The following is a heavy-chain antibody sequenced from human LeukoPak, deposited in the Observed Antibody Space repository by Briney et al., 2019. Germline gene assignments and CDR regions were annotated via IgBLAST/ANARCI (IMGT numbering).Heavy chain of an antibody. J-gene: IGHJ4*02. Sequence: GASVKVSCKASGYTFTSYDINWVRQATGQGLEWMGWMNPNSGNTGYAQNFQGRVTMTTDTSTSTAYMELRSLRSDDTAVYYCARYRDSSGYYYWHWWYFDYWGQGTLVTVSS. CDR1: GYTFTSYD. D-gene: IGHD3-22*01. CDR3: ARYRDSSGYYYWHWWYFDY. V-gene: IGHV1-8*01. CDR2: MNPNSGNT.